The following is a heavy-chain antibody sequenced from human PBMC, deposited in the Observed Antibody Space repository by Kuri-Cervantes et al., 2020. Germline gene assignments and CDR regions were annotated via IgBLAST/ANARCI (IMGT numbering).Heavy chain of an antibody. Sequence: GSLRLSCTVSGGSISNYYWSWIRQPAGKGLEWIGRIYTSGSTNYNPSLKSRVTISVDTSKNQFSLKLSSVTAADTAVYYCARRGGGYCSGGSCYSAWFDPWGHGTLVTVSS. CDR3: ARRGGGYCSGGSCYSAWFDP. D-gene: IGHD2-15*01. CDR2: IYTSGST. CDR1: GGSISNYY. J-gene: IGHJ5*02. V-gene: IGHV4-4*07.